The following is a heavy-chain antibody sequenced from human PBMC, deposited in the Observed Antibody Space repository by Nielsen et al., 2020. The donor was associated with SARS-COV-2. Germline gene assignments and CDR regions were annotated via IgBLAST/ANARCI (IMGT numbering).Heavy chain of an antibody. V-gene: IGHV3-30*03. J-gene: IGHJ3*02. Sequence: GESLKISCAASGFTFSSYGMHWVRPAPGEGLEWVAVISYDGSNKYYADSVKGRFTISRDNSKNTLYLQMNSLRAEDTAVYYCATPFSGSSWTPPRETGAFDIWGQGTMVTVSS. CDR1: GFTFSSYG. CDR2: ISYDGSNK. CDR3: ATPFSGSSWTPPRETGAFDI. D-gene: IGHD6-13*01.